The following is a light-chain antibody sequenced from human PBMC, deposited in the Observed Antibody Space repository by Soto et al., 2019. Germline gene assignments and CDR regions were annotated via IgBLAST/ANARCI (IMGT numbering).Light chain of an antibody. V-gene: IGKV1-5*01. J-gene: IGKJ1*01. Sequence: DIQMTQSPSTLSASVGDRDTITCRASQSISKWLAWYQQKPGKAPKLLIYDATTLESGVPSRFSGSGSGTEFTLTISSLQPDDIATHYCQQYSSYSSWTFGQGTKVEIK. CDR2: DAT. CDR3: QQYSSYSSWT. CDR1: QSISKW.